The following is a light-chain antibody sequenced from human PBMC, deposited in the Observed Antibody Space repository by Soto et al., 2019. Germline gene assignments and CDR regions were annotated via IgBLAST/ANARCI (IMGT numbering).Light chain of an antibody. V-gene: IGLV2-23*01. CDR2: EGS. J-gene: IGLJ2*01. Sequence: QSALTQPASVSGSPGQSITISCTGTSRDIGSYDLVSWYQHHPARAPKLIIYEGSKRPSGVSMRFSGSKSGYTASLTISGLQAEDEADYFCCSYAGSVTYVVFGGGTKLTVL. CDR1: SRDIGSYDL. CDR3: CSYAGSVTYVV.